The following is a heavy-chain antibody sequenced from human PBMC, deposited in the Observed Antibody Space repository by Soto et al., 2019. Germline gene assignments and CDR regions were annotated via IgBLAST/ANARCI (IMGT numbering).Heavy chain of an antibody. V-gene: IGHV3-33*01. J-gene: IGHJ3*02. CDR2: IWYDGGNT. D-gene: IGHD3-22*01. Sequence: PGGSLRLSCAASGFTFSGHGMHWVRQAPGKGREWVAVIWYDGGNTYYGDSVKGRFTISRDNSRNTLYLEMNSLRAEDTAVYYCARDWQHDSSGAIDMWGQGTMVTVSS. CDR1: GFTFSGHG. CDR3: ARDWQHDSSGAIDM.